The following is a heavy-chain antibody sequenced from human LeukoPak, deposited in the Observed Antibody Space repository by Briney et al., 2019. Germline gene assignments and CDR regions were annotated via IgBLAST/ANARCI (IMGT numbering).Heavy chain of an antibody. V-gene: IGHV4-34*01. CDR3: ARRTMVRGPKDY. D-gene: IGHD3-10*01. J-gene: IGHJ4*02. CDR2: INHSGST. CDR1: GGSFSGYY. Sequence: TSETLSLTCAVYGGSFSGYYWSWIRQPPGKGLEWIGEINHSGSTNYNPSLKSRVTISVDTSKSQFSLKLSSVTAADTAVYYCARRTMVRGPKDYWGQGTLVTVSS.